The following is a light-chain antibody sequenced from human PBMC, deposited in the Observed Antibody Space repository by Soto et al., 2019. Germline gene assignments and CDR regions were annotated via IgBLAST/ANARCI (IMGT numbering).Light chain of an antibody. Sequence: DIQMTQSPSSLYASVGDRVTITCRASQTISMYLNWYQQKPGKAPILLISAASHLETGVSSRFGGSGSGTDFTLSINSLQPEDSATYYCQQSFTAPPLTFGGGTKVDIK. CDR2: AAS. CDR1: QTISMY. CDR3: QQSFTAPPLT. J-gene: IGKJ4*01. V-gene: IGKV1-39*01.